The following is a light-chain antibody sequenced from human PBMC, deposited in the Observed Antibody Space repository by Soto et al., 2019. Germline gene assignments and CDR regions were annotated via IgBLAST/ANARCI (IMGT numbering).Light chain of an antibody. J-gene: IGKJ5*01. CDR1: QSVRSN. Sequence: EIVMTQSPATLSVSPGERATLSCRASQSVRSNLAWYHQRPGQAPRLLIYAASARATGIPARFSGSGSGTDFTLTISRLEPEDFAVYYCQQYSTSAITFGQGTRLEIK. CDR3: QQYSTSAIT. V-gene: IGKV3-15*01. CDR2: AAS.